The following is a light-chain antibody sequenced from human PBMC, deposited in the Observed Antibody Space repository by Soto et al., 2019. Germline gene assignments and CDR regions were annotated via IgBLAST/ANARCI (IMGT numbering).Light chain of an antibody. Sequence: EIVLTQSPGTLSLSPGERATLSCRASQSVSSNYLAWYQQKRGQAPRPLIYGASSRAPGIPTRFSGSGSGTDLTLTISRLEPEDFAVYYCQQYDTSPRTFGQGTKVEI. V-gene: IGKV3-20*01. J-gene: IGKJ1*01. CDR3: QQYDTSPRT. CDR1: QSVSSNY. CDR2: GAS.